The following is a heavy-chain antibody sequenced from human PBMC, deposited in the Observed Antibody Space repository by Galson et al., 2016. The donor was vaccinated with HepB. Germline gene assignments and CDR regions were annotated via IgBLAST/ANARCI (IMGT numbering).Heavy chain of an antibody. Sequence: SETLSLTCTVSGGSISSNHWWTWVRQTPGKGLEWIGEIFHSGTTKYNPSLKSRVRMSVDKSKNQFSLNVGSVSAADTAVYFCAGSPFDDYSNYVGDYWGQGILVTVSS. V-gene: IGHV4-4*02. J-gene: IGHJ4*02. CDR3: AGSPFDDYSNYVGDY. CDR2: IFHSGTT. D-gene: IGHD4-11*01. CDR1: GGSISSNHW.